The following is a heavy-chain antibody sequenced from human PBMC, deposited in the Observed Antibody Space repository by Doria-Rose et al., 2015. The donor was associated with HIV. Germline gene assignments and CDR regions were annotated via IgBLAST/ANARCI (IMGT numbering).Heavy chain of an antibody. CDR3: ARIKSSRWYHKYYFDF. D-gene: IGHD6-13*01. V-gene: IGHV2-26*01. CDR2: IISDDDR. CDR1: GVSLSSPGMG. Sequence: SGPVLVKPTETLTLTCTVSGVSLSSPGMGVSWTRQPPGKALEWLANIISDDDRSYKTSLKSRLTISRGTSKSQVVLTMTDMDPVDTATYYCARIKSSRWYHKYYFDFWGQGTLVIVSA. J-gene: IGHJ4*02.